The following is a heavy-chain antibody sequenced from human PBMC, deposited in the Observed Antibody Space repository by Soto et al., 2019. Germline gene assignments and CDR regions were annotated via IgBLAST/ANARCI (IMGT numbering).Heavy chain of an antibody. J-gene: IGHJ4*02. Sequence: SVKVSSKASGGTFSIYASSWVLQAPVQWLEWMGGIIPIFGTANYAQKFQGRVTITADESTSTAYMELSSLRSEDTAVYYCASSRQSLGFPLGSLYYFDYWGQGTLVTVSS. CDR2: IIPIFGTA. V-gene: IGHV1-69*13. CDR1: GGTFSIYA. D-gene: IGHD1-1*01. CDR3: ASSRQSLGFPLGSLYYFDY.